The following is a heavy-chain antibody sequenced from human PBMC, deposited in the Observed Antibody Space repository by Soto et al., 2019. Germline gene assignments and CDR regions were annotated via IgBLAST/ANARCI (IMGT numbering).Heavy chain of an antibody. J-gene: IGHJ4*02. CDR3: AKDLYECWSGPLDY. D-gene: IGHD3-3*01. CDR2: MSYDGTNK. Sequence: GGSLRLSCEASGFTFSDYGMQWVRQAPGKGLEWVALMSYDGTNKYYGDSVKGRFTISRDNSKNMVYLQMNSLRPEDTAVYYCAKDLYECWSGPLDYWGQGTLVTVSS. CDR1: GFTFSDYG. V-gene: IGHV3-30*18.